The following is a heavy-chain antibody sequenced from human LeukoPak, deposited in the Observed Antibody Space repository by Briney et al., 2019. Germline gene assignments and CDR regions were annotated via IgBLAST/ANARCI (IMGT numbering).Heavy chain of an antibody. CDR2: IYYSGST. CDR3: ARVGWEFDY. J-gene: IGHJ4*02. Sequence: SETLSLTCTVSGDTISSYGWSWIRQPPGKGLEWIGYIYYSGSTNYNPSLKSRVTISVDTSKNQFSLKLSSVTAADTAVYYCARVGWEFDYWGQGTLVTVSS. V-gene: IGHV4-59*12. CDR1: GDTISSYG. D-gene: IGHD6-19*01.